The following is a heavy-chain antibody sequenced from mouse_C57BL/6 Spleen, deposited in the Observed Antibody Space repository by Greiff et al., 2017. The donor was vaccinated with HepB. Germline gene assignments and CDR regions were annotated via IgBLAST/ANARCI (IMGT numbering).Heavy chain of an antibody. J-gene: IGHJ2*01. D-gene: IGHD1-1*02. V-gene: IGHV14-3*01. CDR2: IDPANGNT. Sequence: EVQRVESVAELVRPGASVKLSCTASGFNIKNTYMHWVKQRPEQGLEWIGRIDPANGNTKYAPKFQGKATITADTSSNTAYLQLSSLTSEDTAIYYRARYVGPLWSFDYWGQGTTLTVSS. CDR1: GFNIKNTY. CDR3: ARYVGPLWSFDY.